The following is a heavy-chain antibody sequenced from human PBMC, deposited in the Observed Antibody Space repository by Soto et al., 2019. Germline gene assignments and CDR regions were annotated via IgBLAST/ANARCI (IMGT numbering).Heavy chain of an antibody. CDR3: AKAAIIKQPIYSYYSMDV. V-gene: IGHV3-23*01. CDR2: ISGSGGST. Sequence: GGSLRLCCAASGFTFSSYAMSWVRQAPGKGLEWVSAISGSGGSTYYADSVKGRFTISRDNSKSTLYLQMNSLRAEDTAVYYCAKAAIIKQPIYSYYSMDVWGKATTVTVSS. J-gene: IGHJ6*03. D-gene: IGHD2-21*01. CDR1: GFTFSSYA.